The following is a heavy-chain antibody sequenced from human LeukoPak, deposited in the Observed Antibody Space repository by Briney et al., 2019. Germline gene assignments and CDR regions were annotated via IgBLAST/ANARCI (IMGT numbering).Heavy chain of an antibody. V-gene: IGHV1-46*01. D-gene: IGHD6-19*01. CDR2: INPSGGST. CDR3: ARDRVAGSNYYYYGMDV. J-gene: IGHJ6*02. Sequence: ASVKVSCKASGYTFTSYYMHWVRQAPGQGLEWMGIINPSGGSTSYAQKFQGRVTMTRDTSTSTVYMELSSLRSEDTAVYYCARDRVAGSNYYYYGMDVWGQGTTVTVSS. CDR1: GYTFTSYY.